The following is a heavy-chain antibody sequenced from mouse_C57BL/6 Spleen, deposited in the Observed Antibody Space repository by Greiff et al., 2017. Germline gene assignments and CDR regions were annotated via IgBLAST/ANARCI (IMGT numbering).Heavy chain of an antibody. J-gene: IGHJ4*01. V-gene: IGHV14-1*01. CDR2: IDPEDGDT. CDR3: TMVRVPLSMDY. CDR1: GFNIKDYY. D-gene: IGHD2-13*01. Sequence: EVQLQQSGAELVRPGASVKLSCTASGFNIKDYYMHWVKQRPEQGLEWIGRIDPEDGDTEYAPKFQGKATMTADTSSNTAYLQLSSLTSEDTAVYYCTMVRVPLSMDYWGQGTSVTVSS.